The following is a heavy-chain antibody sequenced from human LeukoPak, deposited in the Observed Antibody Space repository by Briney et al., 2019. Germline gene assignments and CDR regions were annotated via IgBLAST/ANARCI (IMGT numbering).Heavy chain of an antibody. J-gene: IGHJ4*02. CDR1: GDTFTSYG. V-gene: IGHV1-18*04. D-gene: IGHD2-15*01. CDR3: ARSPRSVVVVAATPYDY. CDR2: ISAYNGNT. Sequence: GASVKVSCKASGDTFTSYGISWVRQAPGQGLEWMGWISAYNGNTNYAQKLQGRVTMTTDTSTSTAYMELRSLRSDDTAVYYCARSPRSVVVVAATPYDYWGQGTLVTVSS.